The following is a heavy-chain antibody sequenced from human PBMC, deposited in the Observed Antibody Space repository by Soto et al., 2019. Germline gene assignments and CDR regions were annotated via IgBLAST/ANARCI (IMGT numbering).Heavy chain of an antibody. CDR1: GFSLSSIGVG. Sequence: QITLKESGPTLVKPTQTLTLTCTFSGFSLSSIGVGVGWIRQPPGKALEWLGILYWDDDEDYSPSLKSRICIAKDTSKDQVVLTLTNMDPVDTATYYCAHTIVVVPTAHDAFDVWGQGTMVTVSS. J-gene: IGHJ3*01. CDR2: LYWDDDE. D-gene: IGHD2-2*01. CDR3: AHTIVVVPTAHDAFDV. V-gene: IGHV2-5*02.